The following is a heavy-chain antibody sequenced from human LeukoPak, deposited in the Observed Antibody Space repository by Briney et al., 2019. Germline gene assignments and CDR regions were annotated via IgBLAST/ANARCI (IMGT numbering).Heavy chain of an antibody. V-gene: IGHV5-51*01. J-gene: IGHJ4*02. D-gene: IGHD3-22*01. CDR2: IYPRDSKN. CDR3: ARGEDSSGFDY. Sequence: GESLKISCKGSGYSFTDYWIGWVRQMPGEGLEWMAIIYPRDSKNKYGPSFQGQVTVSADKSISTAYLQWSSLKASDTAMYYCARGEDSSGFDYWGQGTLVTVSS. CDR1: GYSFTDYW.